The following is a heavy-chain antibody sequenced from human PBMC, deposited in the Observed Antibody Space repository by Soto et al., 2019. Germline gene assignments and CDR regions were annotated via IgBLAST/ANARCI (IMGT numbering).Heavy chain of an antibody. Sequence: PGGSLRLSFVASGFPFSSYAMSWVRQTPGQGLEWVSGISGSGVLTYYADSVKGRFTISRDNSNNTLSLQVYSLRVEDTAVYFCAKGGYYSVFDIWGQGTMVTVSS. CDR3: AKGGYYSVFDI. J-gene: IGHJ3*02. CDR2: ISGSGVLT. V-gene: IGHV3-23*01. D-gene: IGHD3-16*01. CDR1: GFPFSSYA.